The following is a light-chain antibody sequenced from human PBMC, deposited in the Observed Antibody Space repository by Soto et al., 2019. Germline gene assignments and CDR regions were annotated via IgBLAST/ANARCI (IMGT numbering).Light chain of an antibody. Sequence: AIQLTQSPSSLYASVGDRVTITCRASQAIRTALGWYQQKPGKVPKLLIYAASILQSGVPSRFSGSGSGTDFTLTFSSLQPEDFATYYCLLDFRYFCAFGQGTKVEIK. CDR1: QAIRTA. J-gene: IGKJ1*01. CDR3: LLDFRYFCA. CDR2: AAS. V-gene: IGKV1-6*01.